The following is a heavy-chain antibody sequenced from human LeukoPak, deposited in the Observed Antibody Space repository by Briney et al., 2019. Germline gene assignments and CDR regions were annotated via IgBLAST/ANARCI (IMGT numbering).Heavy chain of an antibody. CDR3: ARGTYGDYVISAFDI. CDR1: GGSISSYH. J-gene: IGHJ3*02. V-gene: IGHV4-59*01. Sequence: SETLSLTCTVSGGSISSYHWSWIRQPPGKGLEWIGYIYYSGSTIYNPSLKSRVTISVDTAKNQFSLKLSSVTAADTAVYYCARGTYGDYVISAFDIWGQGTMVTVSS. D-gene: IGHD4-17*01. CDR2: IYYSGST.